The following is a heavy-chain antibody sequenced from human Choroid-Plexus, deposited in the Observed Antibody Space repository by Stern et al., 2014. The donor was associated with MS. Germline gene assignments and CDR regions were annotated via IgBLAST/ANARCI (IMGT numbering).Heavy chain of an antibody. J-gene: IGHJ5*02. V-gene: IGHV3-30*18. CDR3: AKDRQYLTYFFDH. CDR2: VSYDGSNK. D-gene: IGHD2/OR15-2a*01. CDR1: GFTFGSCA. Sequence: QLVQSGGGVVQPGRPLRLSCVASGFTFGSCAMHWVRQAPGKGLEWVAGVSYDGSNKYYADSVKGRITISRDNSQNTLYMQMSSLRPEDTAVYYCAKDRQYLTYFFDHWGQGSLVTVSS.